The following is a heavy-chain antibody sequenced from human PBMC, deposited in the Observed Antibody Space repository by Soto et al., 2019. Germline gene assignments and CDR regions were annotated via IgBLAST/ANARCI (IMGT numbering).Heavy chain of an antibody. CDR2: IKQDGSEK. J-gene: IGHJ4*02. D-gene: IGHD3-22*01. CDR3: ARDSKYYDSSGYDY. V-gene: IGHV3-7*05. Sequence: GGSLRLSCAASGFTFSSYWMSWVRQAPGKGLEWVAKIKQDGSEKYYVDSVKGRFTISRDNAKNSLYLQMNSLRAEDTAVYYCARDSKYYDSSGYDYWGQGTLVTVSS. CDR1: GFTFSSYW.